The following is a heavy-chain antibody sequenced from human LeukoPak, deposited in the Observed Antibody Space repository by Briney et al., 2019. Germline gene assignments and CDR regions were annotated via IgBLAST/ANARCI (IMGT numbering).Heavy chain of an antibody. CDR3: ARSRGYQGYYDFWSGYGYFDL. V-gene: IGHV4-31*03. Sequence: SETLSLTCTVSGGSISSGGYYWSWIRQHPGKGLEWIGYIYYSGSTYYNPSLKSRVTISVDTSKNQFSLKLSSVTAADTAVYYCARSRGYQGYYDFWSGYGYFDLWGRGTLVTVSS. CDR1: GGSISSGGYY. D-gene: IGHD3-3*01. CDR2: IYYSGST. J-gene: IGHJ2*01.